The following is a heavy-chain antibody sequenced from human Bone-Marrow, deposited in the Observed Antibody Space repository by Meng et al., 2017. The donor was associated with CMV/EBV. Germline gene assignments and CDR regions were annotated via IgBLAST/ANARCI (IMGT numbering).Heavy chain of an antibody. D-gene: IGHD3-9*01. CDR1: GFTFSSYG. CDR3: AKDRYLANYFDY. CDR2: IRYDGSNK. J-gene: IGHJ4*02. Sequence: GESLKISCAASGFTFSSYGMHWVRRAPGKGLEWVAFIRYDGSNKYYADSVKGRFTISRDNSKNTLYLQMNSLRAEDTAVYYCAKDRYLANYFDYWGQGTLVTVSS. V-gene: IGHV3-30*02.